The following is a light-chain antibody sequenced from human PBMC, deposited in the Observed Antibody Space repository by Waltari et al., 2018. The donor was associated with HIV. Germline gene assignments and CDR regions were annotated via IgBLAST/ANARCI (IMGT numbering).Light chain of an antibody. CDR2: AAL. V-gene: IGKV3-20*01. J-gene: IGKJ2*01. Sequence: EIVLTQAPGTLSLSTGEGATLACRASQSVSSNYLAWYQQKPGQAPRLLIYAALNRATGIPDRFSGSGSGTDFTLSISRLEPQDVAVYYCQQYGSSPYTFGQGTKLEIK. CDR3: QQYGSSPYT. CDR1: QSVSSNY.